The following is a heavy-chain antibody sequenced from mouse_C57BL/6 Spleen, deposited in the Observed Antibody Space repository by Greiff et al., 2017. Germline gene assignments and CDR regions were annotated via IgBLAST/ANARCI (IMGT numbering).Heavy chain of an antibody. CDR1: GFNIKDDY. CDR2: IDPENGDT. J-gene: IGHJ3*01. D-gene: IGHD2-3*01. V-gene: IGHV14-4*01. CDR3: IYDGYYSFAY. Sequence: VQLQQSGAELVRPGASVKLSCTASGFNIKDDYMHWVKQRPEQGLEWIGWIDPENGDTEYASKFQGKATITADTSSNTAYLQLSSLTSEDTAVYYCIYDGYYSFAYWGQGTLVTVSA.